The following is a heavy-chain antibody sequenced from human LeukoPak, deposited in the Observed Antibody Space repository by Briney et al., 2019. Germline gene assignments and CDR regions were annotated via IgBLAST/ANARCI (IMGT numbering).Heavy chain of an antibody. CDR1: GFTFSSYA. Sequence: PGRSLRLSCAASGFTFSSYAMHWVRQAPGKGLEWVAVISYDGSNKYYADSVKGRFTISRDNSKNTLYLQMNSLRAEDTAVYYCARDGYCSGGSCYSVFVYWGQGTLVTVSS. CDR2: ISYDGSNK. D-gene: IGHD2-15*01. J-gene: IGHJ4*02. CDR3: ARDGYCSGGSCYSVFVY. V-gene: IGHV3-30*04.